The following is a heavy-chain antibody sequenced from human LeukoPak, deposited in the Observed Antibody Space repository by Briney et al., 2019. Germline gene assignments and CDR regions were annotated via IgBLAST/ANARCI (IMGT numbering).Heavy chain of an antibody. CDR3: ARRWTYFDY. Sequence: SETLSLTCAASGYSISSSYYYWGWIRQPPGKGLEWIGTLSHSGSTNFNPSLKSRVTISVDTSKNQFSLNLTSVTAADTAVYYCARRWTYFDYWGQGTLVTVSS. J-gene: IGHJ4*02. D-gene: IGHD1-1*01. CDR1: GYSISSSYYY. V-gene: IGHV4-38-2*01. CDR2: LSHSGST.